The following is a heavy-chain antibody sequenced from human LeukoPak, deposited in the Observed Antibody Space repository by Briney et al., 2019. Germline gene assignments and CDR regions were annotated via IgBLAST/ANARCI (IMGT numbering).Heavy chain of an antibody. CDR3: ARHGYYYGSGSYRFDY. V-gene: IGHV4-38-2*01. CDR2: TNYNDRP. CDR1: GFTFSSYE. D-gene: IGHD3-10*01. J-gene: IGHJ4*02. Sequence: SGGSLRLSCAASGFTFSSYEMNWVRQAPGKGLEWIGSTNYNDRPYYNPSLKSRVSISVDTSTNQFSLRMTSVTAADTALYYCARHGYYYGSGSYRFDYWGQGTLVTVSS.